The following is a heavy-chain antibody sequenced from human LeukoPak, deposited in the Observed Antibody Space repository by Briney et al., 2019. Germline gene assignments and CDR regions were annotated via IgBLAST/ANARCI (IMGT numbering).Heavy chain of an antibody. J-gene: IGHJ3*02. CDR1: GFTFSNAW. CDR3: TTGVGPDSSGYYGGDAFDI. D-gene: IGHD3-22*01. V-gene: IGHV3-15*01. Sequence: GGSLRLSCAASGFTFSNAWMSWVRQAPGKGLEWVGRIKSKTDGGTTDYAAPVKGRFTISRDDSKNTLYLQMNSLKTEDTAVYYCTTGVGPDSSGYYGGDAFDIWGQGTMVTVSS. CDR2: IKSKTDGGTT.